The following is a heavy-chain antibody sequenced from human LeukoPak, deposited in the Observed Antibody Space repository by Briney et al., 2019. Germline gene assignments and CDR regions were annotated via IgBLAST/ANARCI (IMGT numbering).Heavy chain of an antibody. CDR2: FDPEDGET. CDR3: ATLVTATEYFQH. D-gene: IGHD2-21*02. J-gene: IGHJ1*01. Sequence: ASVKVSCXVSGYTLTELSMHWVRQAPGKGLVWMGGFDPEDGETIYAQKFQGRVTMTEDTSTDTAYMELSSLRSEDTAVYYCATLVTATEYFQHWGQGTLVTVSS. V-gene: IGHV1-24*01. CDR1: GYTLTELS.